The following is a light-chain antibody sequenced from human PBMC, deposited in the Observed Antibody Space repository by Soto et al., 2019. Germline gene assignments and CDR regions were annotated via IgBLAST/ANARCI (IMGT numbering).Light chain of an antibody. CDR2: DAS. CDR3: QQYTSYQWA. V-gene: IGKV1-5*01. CDR1: QSISSW. Sequence: GARVTITCRASQSISSWLAWYQQKPGKAPKLLIYDASSLESGVPSRFSGSGSGTEFTLTISSLQPDDFATYYCQQYTSYQWAFGQGTKA. J-gene: IGKJ1*01.